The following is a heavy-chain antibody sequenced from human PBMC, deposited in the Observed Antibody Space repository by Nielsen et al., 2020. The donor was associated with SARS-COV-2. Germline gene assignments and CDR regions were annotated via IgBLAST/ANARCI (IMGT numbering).Heavy chain of an antibody. V-gene: IGHV3-30*04. J-gene: IGHJ4*02. D-gene: IGHD3-3*01. Sequence: GESLKISCAASGFTFSSYAMHWVRQAPGKGLEWVAVISYDGSNKYYADSVKGRFTISRDNSKHTLYLQMNSLRAEDTAVYYCATRITIFGVVYYFDYWGQGTLVTVSS. CDR3: ATRITIFGVVYYFDY. CDR1: GFTFSSYA. CDR2: ISYDGSNK.